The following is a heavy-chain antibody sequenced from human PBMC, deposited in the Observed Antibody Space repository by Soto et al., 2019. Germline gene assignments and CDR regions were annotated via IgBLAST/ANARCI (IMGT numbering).Heavy chain of an antibody. Sequence: ASVKVSCKASGYTFTSYGISWVRQAPGQGLEWMGWISTYNGNTNYAQNLQGRLTMTTDTSTSTAYMELRSLISDDTAVYYCARAKRIGFCSRASCSPLDYWGQGALVTVSS. D-gene: IGHD2-15*01. CDR3: ARAKRIGFCSRASCSPLDY. CDR2: ISTYNGNT. CDR1: GYTFTSYG. J-gene: IGHJ4*02. V-gene: IGHV1-18*01.